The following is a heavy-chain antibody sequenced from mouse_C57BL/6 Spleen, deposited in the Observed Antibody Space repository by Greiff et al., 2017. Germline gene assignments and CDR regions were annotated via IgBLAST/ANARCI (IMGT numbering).Heavy chain of an antibody. D-gene: IGHD1-1*02. Sequence: QVQLKESGPGLVAPSQSLSITCTVSGFSLTSYGVHWVRQPPGQGLEWLGVIWSAGSTTYKSALKSRLSISTVNSKSQVFLKMNSLQTDDTAMDYCSRRPLWNYEGAMDYWGQGTSVTVSS. V-gene: IGHV2-6*03. CDR3: SRRPLWNYEGAMDY. CDR2: IWSAGST. J-gene: IGHJ4*01. CDR1: GFSLTSYG.